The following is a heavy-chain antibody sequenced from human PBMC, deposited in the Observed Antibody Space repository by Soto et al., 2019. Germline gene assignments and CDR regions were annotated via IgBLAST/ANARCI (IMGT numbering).Heavy chain of an antibody. CDR3: ARLYCSSSTCDSWFDP. D-gene: IGHD2-2*01. J-gene: IGHJ5*02. CDR1: GYTFTTFW. Sequence: LKISCTGFGYTFTTFWISWVRQMPGRGLEWMGRIDPRDSYTNYSPSFQGHVTISVDKSISTAYLQWGSLKASDTAMYYCARLYCSSSTCDSWFDPWGQGTLVTVSS. V-gene: IGHV5-10-1*01. CDR2: IDPRDSYT.